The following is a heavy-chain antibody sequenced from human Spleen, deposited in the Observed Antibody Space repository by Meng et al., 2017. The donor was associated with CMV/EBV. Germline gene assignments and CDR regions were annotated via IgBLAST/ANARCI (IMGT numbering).Heavy chain of an antibody. J-gene: IGHJ4*02. CDR1: GFTFSSYA. D-gene: IGHD3-3*01. CDR3: ARDFGQQYYDSRWAFAF. Sequence: GGSLRLSCGASGFTFSSYAMSWVRQAPGKGLEWLSYIGSSGSNIFYADSVKGRFTISRDNAKNSLFLQMTSLRVEDTAVYYCARDFGQQYYDSRWAFAFWGQGTLVTVSS. CDR2: IGSSGSNI. V-gene: IGHV3-48*03.